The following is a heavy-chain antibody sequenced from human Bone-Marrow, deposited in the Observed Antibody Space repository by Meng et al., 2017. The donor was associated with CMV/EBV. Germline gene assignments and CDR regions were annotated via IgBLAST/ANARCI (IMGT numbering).Heavy chain of an antibody. CDR1: VGSISTYY. V-gene: IGHV4-59*01. CDR2: IYYGGNT. CDR3: ARGRYDSRGTHYSLDV. Sequence: SETLSRSCTLSVGSISTYYWSWLRQPPGKGLELIGYIYYGGNTYYSPSLKGRVTVSEDKPKDQFSLKLTSATAADTAVYFCARGRYDSRGTHYSLDVWGRGSMVTVSS. D-gene: IGHD3-22*01. J-gene: IGHJ6*01.